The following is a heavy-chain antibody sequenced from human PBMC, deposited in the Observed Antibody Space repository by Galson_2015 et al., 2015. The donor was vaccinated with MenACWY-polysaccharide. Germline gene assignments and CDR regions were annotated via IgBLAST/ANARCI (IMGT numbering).Heavy chain of an antibody. CDR3: TKAGAKYCSGSSCYFNWFDP. V-gene: IGHV3-74*01. CDR2: INADGSAT. D-gene: IGHD2-15*01. Sequence: SLRLSCAASGFSFNTYWMHWVRRAPGKGLVWVSRINADGSATGYADSVRGRFTISRDNAKNTLYLEMNSLRAEDTAVYYCTKAGAKYCSGSSCYFNWFDPWGQGTLVTVS. J-gene: IGHJ5*02. CDR1: GFSFNTYW.